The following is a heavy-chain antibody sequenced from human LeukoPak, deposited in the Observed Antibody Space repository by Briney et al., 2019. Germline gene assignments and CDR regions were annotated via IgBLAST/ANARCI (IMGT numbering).Heavy chain of an antibody. D-gene: IGHD3-16*01. V-gene: IGHV3-7*01. CDR2: IKHDESEK. CDR3: TRRLDD. CDR1: GYTFTSYY. J-gene: IGHJ4*02. Sequence: GASVKVSCKASGYTFTSYYMHWVRQAPGKGLEWVANIKHDESEKNYLDSVKGRFTISRDDAQNSLYLQMNGLRVEDTAVYYCTRRLDDWGQGTLVTVSS.